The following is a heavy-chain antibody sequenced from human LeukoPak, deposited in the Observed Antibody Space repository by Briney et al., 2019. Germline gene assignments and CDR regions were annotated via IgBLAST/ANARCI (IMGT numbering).Heavy chain of an antibody. Sequence: ASVKVSCKASGYTFTTYDINWVRHATGQGLEWMGWMNPNSGNTGYAQKFQGRVTMTRNTSISTAYMELSRLRSEDTAVYNDARGHNKSDCGDSGSVWFDPWGQGTLVTVS. CDR2: MNPNSGNT. CDR3: ARGHNKSDCGDSGSVWFDP. D-gene: IGHD2-21*01. J-gene: IGHJ5*02. V-gene: IGHV1-8*01. CDR1: GYTFTTYD.